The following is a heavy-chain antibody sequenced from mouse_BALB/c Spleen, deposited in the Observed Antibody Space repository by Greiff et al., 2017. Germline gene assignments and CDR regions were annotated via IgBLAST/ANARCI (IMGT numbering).Heavy chain of an antibody. J-gene: IGHJ4*01. V-gene: IGHV5-17*02. Sequence: EVQLVESGGGLVQPGGSRKLSCAASGFTFSSFGMHWVRQAPEKGLEWVAYIRSGSSTIYYADTVKGRFTSSRNNPKNTLFLQMTSLRSEDTAMYYCARDDGYYDYYAMDYWGQGTSVTVSS. CDR3: ARDDGYYDYYAMDY. D-gene: IGHD2-3*01. CDR2: IRSGSSTI. CDR1: GFTFSSFG.